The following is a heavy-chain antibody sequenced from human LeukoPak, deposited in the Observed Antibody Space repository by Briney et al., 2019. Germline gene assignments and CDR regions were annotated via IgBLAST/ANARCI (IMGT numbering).Heavy chain of an antibody. J-gene: IGHJ4*02. D-gene: IGHD6-19*01. CDR2: INHSGST. CDR3: ARAAGTIFIRFDY. Sequence: SETLSLTCAVYGGSFSGYYWSWIRQPPGKGLEWIGEINHSGSTNYSPSLKSRVTISVDTSKNQFSLKLSSVTAADTAVYYCARAAGTIFIRFDYWGQGTLVTVSS. V-gene: IGHV4-34*01. CDR1: GGSFSGYY.